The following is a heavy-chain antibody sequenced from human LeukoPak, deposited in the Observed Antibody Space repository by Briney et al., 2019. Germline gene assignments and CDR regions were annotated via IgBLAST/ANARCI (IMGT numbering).Heavy chain of an antibody. D-gene: IGHD3-10*01. CDR3: ARGDYYGSGSYNWFDP. J-gene: IGHJ5*02. Sequence: SETLSLTCTVSGGSLSTYYWSWIRQPPGKALEWIGYIYYSGRANYNTSLKSRATLSVDTSKNQFSLNLTSVTATDTAMYYCARGDYYGSGSYNWFDPWGQGTQVTVCS. V-gene: IGHV4-59*01. CDR1: GGSLSTYY. CDR2: IYYSGRA.